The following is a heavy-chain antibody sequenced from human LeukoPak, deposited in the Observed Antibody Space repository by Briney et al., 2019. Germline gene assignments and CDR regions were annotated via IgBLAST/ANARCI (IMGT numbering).Heavy chain of an antibody. D-gene: IGHD5-18*01. Sequence: PGGSLRLSCAASGFTFSSYAMSWVRQAPGKGLEWVSAISGSGGSTYYADSVKGRFTISRDNSKNTLYLQMNSLRAEDTAVYYCARVIQLWSQPLDYYYMDVWGKGTTVTVSS. CDR1: GFTFSSYA. CDR2: ISGSGGST. CDR3: ARVIQLWSQPLDYYYMDV. V-gene: IGHV3-23*01. J-gene: IGHJ6*03.